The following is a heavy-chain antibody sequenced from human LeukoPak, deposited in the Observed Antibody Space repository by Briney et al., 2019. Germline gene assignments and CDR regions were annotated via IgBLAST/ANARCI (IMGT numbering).Heavy chain of an antibody. CDR2: INWNGDST. CDR1: GFSFDDYG. V-gene: IGHV3-20*04. J-gene: IGHJ4*02. CDR3: ARAPNYGSGNYYDY. Sequence: GGSLRLSCAASGFSFDDYGMSWVRQTPGKGLEWVSGINWNGDSTRYADSVKGRFTISRDNAKNSLYLQMNSLRVEDTALYYCARAPNYGSGNYYDYWGQGTLVTVSS. D-gene: IGHD3-10*01.